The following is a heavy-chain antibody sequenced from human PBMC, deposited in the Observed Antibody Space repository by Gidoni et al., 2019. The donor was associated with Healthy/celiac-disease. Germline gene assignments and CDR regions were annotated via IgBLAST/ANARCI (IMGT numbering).Heavy chain of an antibody. CDR3: ASDWGAVADV. CDR1: GYTFPDYY. D-gene: IGHD6-19*01. J-gene: IGHJ1*01. CDR2: VDPEDGKT. Sequence: EAQLVPSGAAVTKPGATVKISCKVSGYTFPDYYLHWVQQAPGKGLEWMGLVDPEDGKTIYAEKVQSRVTISADTCTDTDYMELSSLRSEDSAVYYCASDWGAVADVWGQGTLVTVSS. V-gene: IGHV1-69-2*01.